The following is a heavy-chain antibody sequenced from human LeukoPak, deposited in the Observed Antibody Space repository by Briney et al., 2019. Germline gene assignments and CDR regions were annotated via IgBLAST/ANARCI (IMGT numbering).Heavy chain of an antibody. CDR1: GFTFSSYG. CDR2: IRYDGSNK. Sequence: GGSLRLSCAASGFTFSSYGMHWVRQAPGKGLEWVAFIRYDGSNKYYADSVKGRFTISRDNSKNTLYLQMNSLRAEDTAVYYCARGRDWFTWYFDLWGRGTLVTVSS. V-gene: IGHV3-30*02. CDR3: ARGRDWFTWYFDL. J-gene: IGHJ2*01. D-gene: IGHD3-10*01.